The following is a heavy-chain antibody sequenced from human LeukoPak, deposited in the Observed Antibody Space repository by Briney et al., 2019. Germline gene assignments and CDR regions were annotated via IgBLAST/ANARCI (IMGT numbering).Heavy chain of an antibody. CDR1: GFSFSDTW. Sequence: PGGSLRLSCAASGFSFSDTWMSWVRQAPGKGLEWVGRIRSKADGGTAEYAAPVKGRFTISRDDSKNTLYLQMNSLKTEDTAVYYCTKDLGAMTCWGQGTLVTVSS. CDR2: IRSKADGGTA. J-gene: IGHJ4*02. D-gene: IGHD1-26*01. CDR3: TKDLGAMTC. V-gene: IGHV3-15*01.